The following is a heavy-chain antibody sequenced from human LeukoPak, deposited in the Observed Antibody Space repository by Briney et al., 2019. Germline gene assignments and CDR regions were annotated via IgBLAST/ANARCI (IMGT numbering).Heavy chain of an antibody. CDR3: AAIKDSSSWYLGY. Sequence: GGSLPHSRAASGFTFSDYYMSWIRQAPGKGLEWLSYINPTSGYTPYADSVRGRFTISRGNAKNSLYLQMNSLRAEDTAVYYCAAIKDSSSWYLGYWGQKTGVSVSS. CDR1: GFTFSDYY. D-gene: IGHD6-13*01. CDR2: INPTSGYT. V-gene: IGHV3-11*03. J-gene: IGHJ4*02.